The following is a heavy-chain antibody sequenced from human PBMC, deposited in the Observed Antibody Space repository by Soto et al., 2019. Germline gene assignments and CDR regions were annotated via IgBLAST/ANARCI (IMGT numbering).Heavy chain of an antibody. J-gene: IGHJ6*03. Sequence: EVQLVESGGGLVQPGGSLKLSCAASGFTFSGSAMHWVRQASGKGLEWVGRIRSKANSYATAYAASVKGRFTISRDESTNTAYLQMNSLKTEDTAVYYCTRHLKQYPTDGVGGYYYYMDVWGKGTTVTVSS. CDR3: TRHLKQYPTDGVGGYYYYMDV. CDR2: IRSKANSYAT. CDR1: GFTFSGSA. V-gene: IGHV3-73*01. D-gene: IGHD2-2*01.